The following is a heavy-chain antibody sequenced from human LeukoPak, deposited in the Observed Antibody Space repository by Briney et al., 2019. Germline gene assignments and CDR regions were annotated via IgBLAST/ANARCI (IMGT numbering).Heavy chain of an antibody. CDR2: INERGTDS. Sequence: GESLRLSCTASGFTFSGHWIHWVRQAPGMGLVWVSRINERGTDSMYAESVKGRFTISRDNAKNTVYLQMNSLRAEDTAVYYCVRDETLWTLDWWGQGMLVSVSS. V-gene: IGHV3-74*03. CDR3: VRDETLWTLDW. D-gene: IGHD1-1*01. CDR1: GFTFSGHW. J-gene: IGHJ4*02.